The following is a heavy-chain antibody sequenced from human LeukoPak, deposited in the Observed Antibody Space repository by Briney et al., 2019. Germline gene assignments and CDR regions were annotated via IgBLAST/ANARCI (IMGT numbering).Heavy chain of an antibody. CDR2: ISYDGSNK. V-gene: IGHV3-30*18. CDR3: AKDQVVVVAATSRDYYYYGMDV. D-gene: IGHD2-15*01. CDR1: GFTFSSYG. Sequence: GRSLRLSCAASGFTFSSYGMHWVRQAPSKGLEWVAVISYDGSNKYYADSVKGRFTISRDNSKNTLYLQMNSLRAEDTAVYYCAKDQVVVVAATSRDYYYYGMDVWGKGTTVTVSS. J-gene: IGHJ6*04.